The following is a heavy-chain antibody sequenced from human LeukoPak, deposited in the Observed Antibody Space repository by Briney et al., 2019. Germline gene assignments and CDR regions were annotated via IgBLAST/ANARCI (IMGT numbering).Heavy chain of an antibody. CDR3: AREKDRDDFWSGIFDY. J-gene: IGHJ4*01. Sequence: SETLSLTCTVSGGSISSYYWSWIRQPPGKGLEWIGYMYYTGSTNYNPSLKSRVTISVDTSKNQFSLKLSSVTAADTAVYYCAREKDRDDFWSGIFDYW. V-gene: IGHV4-59*01. CDR2: MYYTGST. CDR1: GGSISSYY. D-gene: IGHD3-3*01.